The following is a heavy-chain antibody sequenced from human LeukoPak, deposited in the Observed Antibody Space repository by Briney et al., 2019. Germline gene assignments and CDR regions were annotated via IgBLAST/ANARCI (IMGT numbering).Heavy chain of an antibody. CDR1: GGSISSSY. Sequence: PSETLSLTCTVSGGSISSSYWSWIRQPPGKGLEWIGYISDSGSTNYNPSLKSRVTISVDTSKNQLFLKLGSVTTADTAVYYCATNSSWFDYWGQGTLVTVSS. D-gene: IGHD6-13*01. V-gene: IGHV4-59*01. CDR2: ISDSGST. J-gene: IGHJ4*02. CDR3: ATNSSWFDY.